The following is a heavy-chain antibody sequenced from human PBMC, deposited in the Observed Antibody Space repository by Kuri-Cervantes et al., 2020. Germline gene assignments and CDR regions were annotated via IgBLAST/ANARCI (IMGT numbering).Heavy chain of an antibody. CDR3: ARRWEL. V-gene: IGHV3-30-3*01. D-gene: IGHD4-23*01. CDR1: GFTFSSYA. CDR2: ISYDGSNK. J-gene: IGHJ1*01. Sequence: GESLKISCAASGFTFSSYAMPWVRQTPGKGLEWVAVISYDGSNKYYADSVKGRFTISRDNSKNTLYLQMNSLRAEDTAVYYCARRWELWSQGTLVTVSS.